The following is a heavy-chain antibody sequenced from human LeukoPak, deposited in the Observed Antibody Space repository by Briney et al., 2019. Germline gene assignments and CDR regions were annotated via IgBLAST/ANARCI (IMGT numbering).Heavy chain of an antibody. J-gene: IGHJ4*02. CDR1: GGSVTSSDYY. V-gene: IGHV4-31*03. CDR2: IYKTGRT. D-gene: IGHD3-22*01. CDR3: ARGQYHYDTSGHDFDN. Sequence: SQTLSLTCTLSGGSVTSSDYYWNWIRHHPEKGPEWIGYIYKTGRTFYNPSLKSRVVMSIDTSKNHFSLNLTYVTAADTALYYCARGQYHYDTSGHDFDNWGQATLVTVS.